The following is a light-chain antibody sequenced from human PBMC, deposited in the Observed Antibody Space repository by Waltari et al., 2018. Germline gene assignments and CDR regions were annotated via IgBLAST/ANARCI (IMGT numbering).Light chain of an antibody. Sequence: DIQMTQSPSSLSASVGDRVTITCRASQSSSSYLNWYQQKPGKAPKLLIYAASSLQSGVPSRFSGSGSGTDFTLTISSLQPEDFATYYCLQFNSFPLTFGGGTKVEIK. V-gene: IGKV1-39*01. CDR3: LQFNSFPLT. CDR1: QSSSSY. J-gene: IGKJ4*01. CDR2: AAS.